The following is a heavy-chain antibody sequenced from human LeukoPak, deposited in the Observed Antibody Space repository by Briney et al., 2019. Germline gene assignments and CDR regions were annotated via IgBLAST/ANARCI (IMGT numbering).Heavy chain of an antibody. V-gene: IGHV1-2*02. Sequence: APVKVSCKASGYTFTGYYMHWVRQAPGQGLEWMGWLNPNSGGTNYAQKFQGRVTMTRDTSISTAYMELSRLRSDDTAVYFCARVGAAYQDSNYWGQGTLVTVSS. CDR2: LNPNSGGT. J-gene: IGHJ4*02. CDR1: GYTFTGYY. CDR3: ARVGAAYQDSNY. D-gene: IGHD1-26*01.